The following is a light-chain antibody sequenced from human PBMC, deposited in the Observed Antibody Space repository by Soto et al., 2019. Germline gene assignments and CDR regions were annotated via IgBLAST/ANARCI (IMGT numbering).Light chain of an antibody. J-gene: IGLJ2*01. V-gene: IGLV2-11*02. CDR3: CSYAGSYTRV. Sequence: QSALTQPRSVSGPPGQSVTISCTGTSSDVGGYNYVSWYQQHPGKAPKLMIYDVSKRPSGVPDRFSGSKSGNTASLTISGLKAEDVADYYCCSYAGSYTRVFGGGTKVTVL. CDR1: SSDVGGYNY. CDR2: DVS.